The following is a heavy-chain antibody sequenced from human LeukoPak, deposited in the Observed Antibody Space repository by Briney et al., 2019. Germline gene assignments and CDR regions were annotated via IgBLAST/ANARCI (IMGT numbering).Heavy chain of an antibody. CDR3: ASSYSGSYYVYY. Sequence: GSLRLSCAASGFNVGNNYMSWVRQAPGKGLEWIGYIYYSGSTNYNPSLKSRVTISVDTSKNQFSLKLSSVTAANTAVYYCASSYSGSYYVYYWGQGTLVTVSS. CDR1: GFNVGNNY. CDR2: IYYSGST. V-gene: IGHV4-59*08. D-gene: IGHD1-26*01. J-gene: IGHJ4*02.